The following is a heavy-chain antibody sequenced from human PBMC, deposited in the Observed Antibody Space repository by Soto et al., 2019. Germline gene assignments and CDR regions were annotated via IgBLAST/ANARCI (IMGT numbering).Heavy chain of an antibody. CDR3: ARDPPLSMFVVDGVDDF. J-gene: IGHJ4*02. D-gene: IGHD3-10*02. CDR2: ITGFGTYK. CDR1: GFSFSDEN. Sequence: GGSLRLSCVASGFSFSDENMNWVRQAPGKGLEWVSSITGFGTYKNYADSVKGRFTISRDNDKNSVNLQMTSLRAEDTAVYYCARDPPLSMFVVDGVDDFWGQGTLVTVSS. V-gene: IGHV3-21*06.